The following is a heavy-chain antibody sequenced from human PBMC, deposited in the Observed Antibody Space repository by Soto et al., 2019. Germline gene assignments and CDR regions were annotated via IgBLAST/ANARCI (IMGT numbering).Heavy chain of an antibody. CDR3: TRGYCPGGSCYYEHYFEY. CDR1: GFTFSQYW. D-gene: IGHD2-15*01. J-gene: IGHJ4*02. Sequence: EVHLVESGGGLVQPGGSLRVSCAASGFTFSQYWMSWVRQAPEKGLEYVAMIKKDGSEKFYVDSVEGRFTISRDNANNALHLQMTSLRAEDTAVYYCTRGYCPGGSCYYEHYFEYWGQGIQVTVSS. V-gene: IGHV3-7*03. CDR2: IKKDGSEK.